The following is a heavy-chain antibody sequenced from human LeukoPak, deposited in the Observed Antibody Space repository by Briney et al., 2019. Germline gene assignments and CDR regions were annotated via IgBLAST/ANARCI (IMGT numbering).Heavy chain of an antibody. Sequence: RGSLRLSCAASGFTFSSYAMSWVRPAPGKGLEWVANIQEDGRKMYHEDSVKGRLTISRDNAKNSLYLQMNSLRAEDTAVYYCARDRLADGMGVWGQGTTVTVSS. D-gene: IGHD3-9*01. V-gene: IGHV3-7*03. J-gene: IGHJ6*02. CDR2: IQEDGRKM. CDR3: ARDRLADGMGV. CDR1: GFTFSSYA.